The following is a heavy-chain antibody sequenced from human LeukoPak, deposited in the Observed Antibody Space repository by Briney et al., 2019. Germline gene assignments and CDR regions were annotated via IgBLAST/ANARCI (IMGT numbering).Heavy chain of an antibody. Sequence: GGSLRLSCAASGFTFSSYAMSWVRQAPGKGLERVSAISGSGGSTYYADSVKGRFTISRDNSKNTLYLQMNSLRAEDTAVYYCAKDRPYCSSTSCHSDAFDIWGQGTMVTVSS. CDR1: GFTFSSYA. J-gene: IGHJ3*02. CDR2: ISGSGGST. D-gene: IGHD2-2*01. CDR3: AKDRPYCSSTSCHSDAFDI. V-gene: IGHV3-23*01.